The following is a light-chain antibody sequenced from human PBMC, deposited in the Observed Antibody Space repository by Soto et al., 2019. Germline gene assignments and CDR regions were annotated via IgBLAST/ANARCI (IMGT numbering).Light chain of an antibody. CDR1: SSDVGNYKY. Sequence: LTQPASVSGSPGQSITISCTGTSSDVGNYKYVSWYQQHPGKAPKLMSYEVSNRPSGVSNRFSGSKSGNTASLTISGLQAEDETDYYCFSYTSSGTYVFGTGTKVTVL. CDR3: FSYTSSGTYV. V-gene: IGLV2-14*01. J-gene: IGLJ1*01. CDR2: EVS.